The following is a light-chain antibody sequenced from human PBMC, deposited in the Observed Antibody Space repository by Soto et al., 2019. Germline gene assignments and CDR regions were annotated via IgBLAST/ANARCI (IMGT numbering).Light chain of an antibody. CDR2: PNN. Sequence: QSALTQPPSVSGAPGQRVTISYTGSRSNIGAGYAVHRYQQLPGAVPRLVIYPNNNRPSGVPDPISGSKSGTSDSLAITALQAEDEADYYCQSYGICLSGYVVGTGTTVTVL. CDR3: QSYGICLSGYV. V-gene: IGLV1-40*01. CDR1: RSNIGAGYA. J-gene: IGLJ1*01.